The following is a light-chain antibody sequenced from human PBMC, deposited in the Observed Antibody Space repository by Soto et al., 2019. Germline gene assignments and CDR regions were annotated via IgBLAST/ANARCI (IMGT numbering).Light chain of an antibody. J-gene: IGKJ5*01. CDR2: DAS. CDR3: QQYGNSPVT. V-gene: IGKV3-20*01. Sequence: EIVMTQSPVTLSVSPGERATLSCRASQSVSSSYLAWYQQKPGQAPRLLIYDASTRATGIPDRFSGSGSGTDFTLTISRLDPEDFAVYYCQQYGNSPVTFGQGTRLEIK. CDR1: QSVSSSY.